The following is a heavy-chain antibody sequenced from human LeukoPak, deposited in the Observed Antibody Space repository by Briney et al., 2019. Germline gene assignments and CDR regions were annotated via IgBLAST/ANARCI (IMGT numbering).Heavy chain of an antibody. CDR3: AKGGYSYDSNGHNYLDY. V-gene: IGHV3-13*01. CDR2: ICTAGDT. CDR1: GFTFSSYD. D-gene: IGHD3-22*01. Sequence: PGGSLRLSCAASGFTFSSYDMHWVRQATGKGLEWVSAICTAGDTYYPGSVKGRFTISRDNSKNTLYLQMNSLRAEDTAVYYCAKGGYSYDSNGHNYLDYWGQGTLVTVSS. J-gene: IGHJ4*02.